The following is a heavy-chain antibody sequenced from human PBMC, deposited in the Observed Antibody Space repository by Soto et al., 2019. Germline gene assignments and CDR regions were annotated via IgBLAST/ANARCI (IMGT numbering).Heavy chain of an antibody. CDR2: IIPILGIA. V-gene: IGHV1-69*02. J-gene: IGHJ6*03. Sequence: QVQLVQSGAEVKKPGSSVKVSCKACGGTFSSYTISWVRQAPGQGLEWMGRIIPILGIANYAQKFQGRVTITADKSTSTAYMELSSLRSEDTAVYYCARGDYYYYMDVWGKGTTVTVSS. CDR3: ARGDYYYYMDV. CDR1: GGTFSSYT.